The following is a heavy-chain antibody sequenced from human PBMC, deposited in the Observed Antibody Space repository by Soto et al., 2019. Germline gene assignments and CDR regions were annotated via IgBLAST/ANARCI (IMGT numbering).Heavy chain of an antibody. CDR3: ARAISGYVT. CDR2: INTGNGDT. V-gene: IGHV1-3*04. D-gene: IGHD5-12*01. Sequence: QVQLVQSGAEMKKPGASVRDSCKTSGINYNTYAIHWVRQAPGQGLEWMGWINTGNGDTRYSLNFQGRVTLTRDTSASTVYMELDSLKSEDTGLYFCARAISGYVTWGQGTLVTVSS. CDR1: GINYNTYA. J-gene: IGHJ4*02.